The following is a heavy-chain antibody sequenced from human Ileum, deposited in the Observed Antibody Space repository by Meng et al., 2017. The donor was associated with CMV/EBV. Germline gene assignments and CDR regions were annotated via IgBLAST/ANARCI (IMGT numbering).Heavy chain of an antibody. CDR3: ARDRGATKPYYFDY. CDR2: ISSSSSTI. J-gene: IGHJ4*02. Sequence: GESLKISCAASGFTFSSYSMNWVRQAPGKGLEWVSYISSSSSTIYYADSVKGRFTISRDNAKNSLYLQMNSLRAEDTAVYYCARDRGATKPYYFDYWGQGTLVTVS. D-gene: IGHD1-26*01. CDR1: GFTFSSYS. V-gene: IGHV3-48*04.